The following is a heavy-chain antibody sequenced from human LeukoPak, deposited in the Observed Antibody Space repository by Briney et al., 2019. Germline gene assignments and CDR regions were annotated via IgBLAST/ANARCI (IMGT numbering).Heavy chain of an antibody. Sequence: ASVKVSCKASGYTFTSYGISWVRQAPGQGLEWMGWISAYNGNTNYAQKLQGRVTMTTDTSTSTAYMELRSLRSDDTALYYCAKDIVHLGGWYDWGQGTLVTVSS. CDR1: GYTFTSYG. J-gene: IGHJ4*02. CDR3: AKDIVHLGGWYD. CDR2: ISAYNGNT. V-gene: IGHV1-18*01. D-gene: IGHD6-19*01.